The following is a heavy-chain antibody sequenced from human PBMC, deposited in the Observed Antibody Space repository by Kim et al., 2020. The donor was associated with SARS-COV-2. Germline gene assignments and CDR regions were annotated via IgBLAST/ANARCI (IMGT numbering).Heavy chain of an antibody. Sequence: GGSLRLSCAASGFTFSSYGMHWVRQAPGKGLEWVAVISYDGSNKYYADSVKGRFTISRDNSKNTLYLQMNSLRAEDTAVYYCAKDLRAVTTRMARYYYYGMDVWGQGTTVTVSS. CDR1: GFTFSSYG. D-gene: IGHD4-17*01. CDR2: ISYDGSNK. V-gene: IGHV3-30*18. CDR3: AKDLRAVTTRMARYYYYGMDV. J-gene: IGHJ6*02.